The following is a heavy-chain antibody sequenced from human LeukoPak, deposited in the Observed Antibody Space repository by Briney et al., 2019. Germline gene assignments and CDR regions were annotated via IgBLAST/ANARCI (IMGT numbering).Heavy chain of an antibody. CDR3: AREEYSSSWYSF. V-gene: IGHV1-2*02. J-gene: IGHJ4*02. D-gene: IGHD6-13*01. CDR2: INPNSGGT. CDR1: GYTFTDYY. Sequence: ASVKVSCKASGYTFTDYYMHWVRQAPGQGLEWMGWINPNSGGTKYAQKFQGRVTMTRDTSISTAYMELSRLRSDDKAVYYCAREEYSSSWYSFWGQGTLVTVSS.